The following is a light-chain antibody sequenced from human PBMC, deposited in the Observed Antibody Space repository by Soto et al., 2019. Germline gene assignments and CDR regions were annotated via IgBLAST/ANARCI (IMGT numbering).Light chain of an antibody. CDR3: QQYGSSPRK. V-gene: IGKV3-20*01. CDR2: GAS. CDR1: QSVSSSY. Sequence: EIVLTQSPGTLSLSPGERATLSCRASQSVSSSYLAWYQQKPGQAPRLLIYGASSRATGIPDRFSGSGSGTDFTIIISRMETEDVEVYYCQQYGSSPRKFGQGTKV. J-gene: IGKJ1*01.